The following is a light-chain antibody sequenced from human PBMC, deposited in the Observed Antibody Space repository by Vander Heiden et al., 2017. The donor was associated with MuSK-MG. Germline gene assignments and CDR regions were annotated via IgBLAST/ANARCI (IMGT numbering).Light chain of an antibody. CDR3: QQDKNWLMYT. J-gene: IGKJ2*01. Sequence: EIVMTQYPATLSVSPGERATLSCRASQSVSSNLAWYQQKPGQAPRLLIYGASTRATGIPARFSGSGYGTEFTLTISSRQSEDFAVYYCQQDKNWLMYTFGQGTKLEIK. CDR1: QSVSSN. CDR2: GAS. V-gene: IGKV3-15*01.